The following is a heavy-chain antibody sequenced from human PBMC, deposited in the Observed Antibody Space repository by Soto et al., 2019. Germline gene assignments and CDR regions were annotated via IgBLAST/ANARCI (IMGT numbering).Heavy chain of an antibody. CDR2: ISWNSGSI. CDR1: GFTFDDYA. J-gene: IGHJ3*02. V-gene: IGHV3-9*01. CDR3: AKDIAATPSHDAFDI. Sequence: EVQLVESGGGLVQPGRSLRLSCAASGFTFDDYAMHWVRQAPGKGLEWVSGISWNSGSIGYADSVKGRFTISRDNAKNSLYLQMNSLRAEDTALYYCAKDIAATPSHDAFDIWGQGTMVTVSS. D-gene: IGHD2-15*01.